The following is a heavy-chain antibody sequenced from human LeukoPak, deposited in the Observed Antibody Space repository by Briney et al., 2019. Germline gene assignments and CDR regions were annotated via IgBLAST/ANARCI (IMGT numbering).Heavy chain of an antibody. CDR1: GITFEDYG. CDR2: ISGKGDKT. CDR3: AVPTIYGVGALEV. V-gene: IGHV3-43*02. D-gene: IGHD2/OR15-2a*01. Sequence: GGSLRLSCVASGITFEDYGIHWVRQAPGKGLEWVSLISGKGDKTYYVDSVKGRFTVSRDNSRNTLYLQMDSLRDEDTAFYYCAVPTIYGVGALEVWGQGTMLMVSS. J-gene: IGHJ3*01.